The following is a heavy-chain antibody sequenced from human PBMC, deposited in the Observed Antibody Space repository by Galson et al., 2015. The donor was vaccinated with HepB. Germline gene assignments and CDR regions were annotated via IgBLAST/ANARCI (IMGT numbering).Heavy chain of an antibody. CDR2: LYWEDHK. V-gene: IGHV2-5*02. D-gene: IGHD3-3*01. Sequence: PALVKPTQTLTLTCTFSGFSLSTIEMGVGWFRQSPGKALEWLAVLYWEDHKSYNPSLKNRVTITKGASENQVVLSLTNVDPADTATYFCAHRGTVSGVVRPRYHFDHWGQGTRVTVSS. J-gene: IGHJ4*02. CDR3: AHRGTVSGVVRPRYHFDH. CDR1: GFSLSTIEMG.